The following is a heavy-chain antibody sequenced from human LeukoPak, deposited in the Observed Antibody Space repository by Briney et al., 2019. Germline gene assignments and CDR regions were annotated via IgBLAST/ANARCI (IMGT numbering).Heavy chain of an antibody. D-gene: IGHD2-2*02. V-gene: IGHV1-2*02. CDR2: INPNSGGT. CDR3: ARFRRMTKDCSSTSCYSHNWFDP. J-gene: IGHJ5*02. CDR1: GYTFTGYY. Sequence: GASVKVSCKASGYTFTGYYMHWVRQAPGQGLEWMGWINPNSGGTNYAQKFQGRVTMTRDTSISTAYMELSRLRSEDTAVYYCARFRRMTKDCSSTSCYSHNWFDPWGQGTLVTVSS.